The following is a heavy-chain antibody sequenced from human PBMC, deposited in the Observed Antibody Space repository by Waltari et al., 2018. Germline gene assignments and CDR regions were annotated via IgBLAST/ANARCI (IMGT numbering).Heavy chain of an antibody. Sequence: QVNLVQSGAEVKKPGASVTVSCKVSGHTLTELSIHWVRQAPGKGLEWMGGLHSDDGETLYAQHFQGRVTLTEDTSTDTAYMALTGLLSEDTAVYYCATTRFSSWYAPLDFWGQGTLITVSS. V-gene: IGHV1-24*01. CDR1: GHTLTELS. CDR3: ATTRFSSWYAPLDF. J-gene: IGHJ4*02. CDR2: LHSDDGET. D-gene: IGHD6-13*01.